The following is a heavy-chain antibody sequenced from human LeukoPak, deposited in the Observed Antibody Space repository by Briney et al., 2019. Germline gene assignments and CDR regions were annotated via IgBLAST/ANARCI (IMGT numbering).Heavy chain of an antibody. V-gene: IGHV3-11*01. CDR2: ISSSGSTI. CDR3: AALDYGDYPVDY. J-gene: IGHJ4*02. Sequence: GGSLRLSCAAAGFTFSDYYMSWIRQAPGKGLEWVSYISSSGSTIYYADSVKGRFTISRDNAKNSLYLQMNSLRAEDTAVYYCAALDYGDYPVDYWGQGTLVTVSS. D-gene: IGHD4-17*01. CDR1: GFTFSDYY.